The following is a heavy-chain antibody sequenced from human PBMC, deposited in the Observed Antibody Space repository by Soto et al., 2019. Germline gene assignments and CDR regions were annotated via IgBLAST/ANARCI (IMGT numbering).Heavy chain of an antibody. Sequence: QVQLQESGPGLAKPSETLSLTCTVSGASISSYYWSWIRQPPGKGLEWVGFIFHSGSTNCNPSLKSRVTFSVDTSNNQFTMKLTSVTAADTAVYYCARDQNGSPHFDYWGQGSLITVSS. CDR1: GASISSYY. D-gene: IGHD1-26*01. CDR3: ARDQNGSPHFDY. CDR2: IFHSGST. V-gene: IGHV4-59*01. J-gene: IGHJ4*02.